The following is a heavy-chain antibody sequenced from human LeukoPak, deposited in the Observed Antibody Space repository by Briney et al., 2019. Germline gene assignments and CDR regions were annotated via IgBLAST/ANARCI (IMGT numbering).Heavy chain of an antibody. CDR2: IKSKSSGGTT. J-gene: IGHJ5*02. CDR3: TADYGLDP. D-gene: IGHD4/OR15-4a*01. CDR1: GFTFSNAW. Sequence: GGSLRLSCAASGFTFSNAWMTWVRQAPGKGLEWVGRIKSKSSGGTTDYAAPVKGRFTISRDDSENTLYLQMNSLKIEDTGVYYCTADYGLDPWGQGTLVTVSS. V-gene: IGHV3-15*01.